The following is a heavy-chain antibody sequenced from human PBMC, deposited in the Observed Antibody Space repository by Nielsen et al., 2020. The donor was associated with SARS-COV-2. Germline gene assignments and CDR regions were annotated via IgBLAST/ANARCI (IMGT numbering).Heavy chain of an antibody. CDR1: GFTFSSYS. CDR2: ISSSSSYI. V-gene: IGHV3-21*04. CDR3: AKVPDYGGNSGY. Sequence: GESLKISCAASGFTFSSYSMNWVRQAPGKGLEWVSSISSSSSYIYYADSVKGRFTISRDNAKNSLYLQMNSLRAEDTALYYCAKVPDYGGNSGYWGQGTLVTVSS. D-gene: IGHD4-23*01. J-gene: IGHJ4*02.